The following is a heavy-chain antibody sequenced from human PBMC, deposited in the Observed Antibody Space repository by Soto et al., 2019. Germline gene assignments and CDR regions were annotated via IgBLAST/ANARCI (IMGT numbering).Heavy chain of an antibody. CDR2: ISGSGGST. V-gene: IGHV3-23*01. Sequence: SGGSLRLSCAASGFTFSSYAMSWVRQAPGKGLEWVSAISGSGGSTYYADSVKGRFTISRDNSKNTLYLQMNSLRAEDTAVYYCAKVRHNYDSSGYSPYFDYWGQGTLVTVSS. J-gene: IGHJ4*02. CDR3: AKVRHNYDSSGYSPYFDY. CDR1: GFTFSSYA. D-gene: IGHD3-22*01.